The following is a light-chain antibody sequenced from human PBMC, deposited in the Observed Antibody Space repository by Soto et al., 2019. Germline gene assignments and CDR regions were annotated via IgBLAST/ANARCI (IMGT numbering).Light chain of an antibody. J-gene: IGLJ7*01. CDR1: TSNIAGNT. CDR2: IDD. V-gene: IGLV1-44*01. CDR3: ATWDDSLNAAV. Sequence: QSALTQPPSLSGTPGQRVTISCSGSTSNIAGNTVHWYQHLPETAPKLLIYIDDQRPPGVPDRFSGSKSGTSASLAISGLQSEDEADYYCATWDDSLNAAVFGGGTQLTVL.